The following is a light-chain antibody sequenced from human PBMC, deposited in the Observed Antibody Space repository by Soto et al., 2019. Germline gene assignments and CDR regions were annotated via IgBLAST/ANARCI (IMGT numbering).Light chain of an antibody. CDR3: QQYNKWPPWT. Sequence: EIVMTQSPATLSVSPGERATLSCRASQSVSSNLAWYQQKPGQAPRLLIYGPSTRATGIPASFSGSGSGTEFTLTISSLQYEDFAVYYCQQYNKWPPWTFGQGTKVEIK. CDR1: QSVSSN. CDR2: GPS. V-gene: IGKV3-15*01. J-gene: IGKJ1*01.